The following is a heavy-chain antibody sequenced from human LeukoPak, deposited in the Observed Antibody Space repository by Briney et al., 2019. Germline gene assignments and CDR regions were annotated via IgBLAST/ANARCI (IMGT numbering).Heavy chain of an antibody. J-gene: IGHJ3*02. CDR2: IYYSGST. CDR1: GGSISSGDYY. V-gene: IGHV4-39*01. D-gene: IGHD2-8*01. Sequence: PSQTLSLTCTVSGGSISSGDYYWGWIRQPPGKGLEWIGSIYYSGSTYYNPSLKSRVTISEDTSKNQFSLKLSSVTAADTAVYFCARRYCTNGVCYRSAFDIWGQGIMVAVSS. CDR3: ARRYCTNGVCYRSAFDI.